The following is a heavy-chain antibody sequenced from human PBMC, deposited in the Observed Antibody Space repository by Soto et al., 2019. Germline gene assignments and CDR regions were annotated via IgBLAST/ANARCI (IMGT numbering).Heavy chain of an antibody. J-gene: IGHJ6*02. CDR1: GGTFSSYA. CDR3: ARWTYYYGSGSYRNYGMDV. D-gene: IGHD3-10*01. V-gene: IGHV1-69*01. CDR2: IIPIFGTA. Sequence: QVQLVQSGAEVKKPGSSVKVSCKASGGTFSSYAISWVRQAPGQGLEWMGGIIPIFGTANYAQKFQGRVTITADESTSTDYMELSRLRSEDTAVYYCARWTYYYGSGSYRNYGMDVWGQGTTVTVSS.